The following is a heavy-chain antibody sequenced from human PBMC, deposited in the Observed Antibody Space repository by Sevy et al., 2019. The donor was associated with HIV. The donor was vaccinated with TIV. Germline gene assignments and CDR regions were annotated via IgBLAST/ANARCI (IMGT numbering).Heavy chain of an antibody. Sequence: GGSLRLSCAASGFTFSHHNMNWVRQAPGKGLEWISYISKSGSTTYFADSVRGRFTISRDNARNSLFLEMPSLTDEDTAVYYCAREENRELGTIPLDSWGRGIQVTVSS. D-gene: IGHD7-27*01. CDR2: ISKSGSTT. CDR1: GFTFSHHN. CDR3: AREENRELGTIPLDS. J-gene: IGHJ4*02. V-gene: IGHV3-48*02.